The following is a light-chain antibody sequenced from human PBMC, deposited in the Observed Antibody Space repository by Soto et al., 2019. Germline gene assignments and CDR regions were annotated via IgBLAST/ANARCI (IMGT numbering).Light chain of an antibody. CDR2: VAS. J-gene: IGKJ1*01. CDR3: QQYNNWPPT. CDR1: QSVRSN. Sequence: IVMAQSRDTLSASPGERATLSCRASQSVRSNLAWYQQKPGQAPRLLIYVASTRATGIPARFSGSGSGTEFTLSIGSLQSEEVAVYYCQQYNNWPPTFGQGPKVDIK. V-gene: IGKV3-15*01.